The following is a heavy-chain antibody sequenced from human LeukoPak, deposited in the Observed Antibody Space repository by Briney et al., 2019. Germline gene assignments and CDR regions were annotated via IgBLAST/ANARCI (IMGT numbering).Heavy chain of an antibody. D-gene: IGHD4-17*01. J-gene: IGHJ4*02. Sequence: PGGSLRLSCAASGFTFSRYELNWVRQAPGKGLEWVSYISSSGSIIYYADSVKGRFTISRDNAKDSLYLQMNSLRAEDTAVYYCARDLGMTDGDYVSYLDYWGQGTLVTVSS. V-gene: IGHV3-48*03. CDR1: GFTFSRYE. CDR3: ARDLGMTDGDYVSYLDY. CDR2: ISSSGSII.